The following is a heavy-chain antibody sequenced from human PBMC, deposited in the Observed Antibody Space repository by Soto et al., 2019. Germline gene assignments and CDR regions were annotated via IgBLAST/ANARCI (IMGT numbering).Heavy chain of an antibody. J-gene: IGHJ6*02. V-gene: IGHV3-23*01. D-gene: IGHD6-6*01. CDR3: AKGAHSSSFRGVDV. CDR1: GFTFSNYA. Sequence: GGSLRLSCAASGFTFSNYAMTWVRQAPGKGLEWVSGISGSGASTFYADSVKGRFTTSRDTSKNTLYLQMNSLRAEDTAVYYCAKGAHSSSFRGVDVWGQGPTVTVSS. CDR2: ISGSGAST.